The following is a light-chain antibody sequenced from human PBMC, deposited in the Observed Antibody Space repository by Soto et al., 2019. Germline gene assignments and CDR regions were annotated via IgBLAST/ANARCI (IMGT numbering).Light chain of an antibody. Sequence: DIVMTQSPGTLSLSPGERATLSCRASQSVSSRLAWYQQKPGQAPRLLIHAVSTRATGIPARFSGSGSGTEFTLTISSLQSEDFAVYYCQQYNKWPTSGQGTKVDIK. CDR1: QSVSSR. V-gene: IGKV3-15*01. CDR2: AVS. CDR3: QQYNKWPT. J-gene: IGKJ2*01.